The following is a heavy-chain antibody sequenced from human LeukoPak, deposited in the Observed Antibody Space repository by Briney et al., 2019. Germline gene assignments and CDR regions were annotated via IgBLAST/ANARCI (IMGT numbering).Heavy chain of an antibody. V-gene: IGHV1-18*01. CDR3: ARDYFGSGPTYFFDF. D-gene: IGHD3-10*01. CDR2: ISPNNGNT. J-gene: IGHJ4*02. Sequence: GASVKVSCKASGYAFTSYGINWVRQAPGQGLEWVGWISPNNGNTKYADKFHGRLALTADASTNTALMELRTLTSDDTAVYYCARDYFGSGPTYFFDFWGQGTLVTVSS. CDR1: GYAFTSYG.